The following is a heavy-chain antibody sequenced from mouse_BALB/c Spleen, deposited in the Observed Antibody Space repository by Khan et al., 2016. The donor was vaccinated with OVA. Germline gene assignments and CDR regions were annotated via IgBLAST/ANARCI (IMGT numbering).Heavy chain of an antibody. V-gene: IGHV1S135*01. Sequence: LQQSGPELMKPGASVKISCKASGYSFTSYYIHWVMQSHGKSLEWIGYIDPFSGDTTYNQKFKGKATLTVDQSSRTAYIHLSNLTYEDSAVYYCTRHGYVAWFTYWGQGTLVTVSA. CDR1: GYSFTSYY. CDR3: TRHGYVAWFTY. D-gene: IGHD2-2*01. CDR2: IDPFSGDT. J-gene: IGHJ3*01.